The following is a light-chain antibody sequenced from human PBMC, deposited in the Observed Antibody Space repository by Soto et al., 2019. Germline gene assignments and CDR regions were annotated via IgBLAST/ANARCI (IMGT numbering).Light chain of an antibody. CDR2: GAS. CDR1: QSLNTN. J-gene: IGKJ5*01. V-gene: IGKV3D-15*01. CDR3: QQYNSWPPIT. Sequence: EIVMTQSPATLSVSPGERATLSCRARQSLNTNLAWYQQRPGQDPILLIYGASTRATGIPARFSGSGSGTEFTLTISSLQSEDFAVYYCQQYNSWPPITFGQGTRLEVK.